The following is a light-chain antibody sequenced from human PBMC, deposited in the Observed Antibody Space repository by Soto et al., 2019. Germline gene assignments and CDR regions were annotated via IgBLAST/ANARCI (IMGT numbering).Light chain of an antibody. CDR3: QQYHTYSFT. J-gene: IGKJ1*01. CDR2: EAS. V-gene: IGKV3-11*01. CDR1: QTVSSS. Sequence: EIVLRHSPSTLSLSPGEGATLQPMPSQTVSSSLAWYQQKPGQAPRLLIYEASNRATGIPARFSGSGSGADFTLTISSLETEDFATYYCQQYHTYSFTFGQGTKVDIK.